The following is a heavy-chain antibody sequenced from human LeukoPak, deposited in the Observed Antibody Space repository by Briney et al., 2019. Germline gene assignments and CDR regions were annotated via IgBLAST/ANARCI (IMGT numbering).Heavy chain of an antibody. CDR3: ARVGVVFDY. J-gene: IGHJ4*02. CDR2: IYYSGIT. V-gene: IGHV4-39*01. D-gene: IGHD3-16*01. CDR1: GDSISSRSYY. Sequence: SETLSLTCTVSGDSISSRSYYWGWSRQPPGMELEWIGSIYYSGITYYNPSLKSRVTISVDTSKNQFSLKLSSVTAADTAVYYCARVGVVFDYWGQGTLVTVSS.